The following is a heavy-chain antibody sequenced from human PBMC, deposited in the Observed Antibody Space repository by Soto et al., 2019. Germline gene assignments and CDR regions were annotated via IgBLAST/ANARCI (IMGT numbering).Heavy chain of an antibody. CDR1: GVTIKSYA. J-gene: IGHJ6*02. D-gene: IGHD4-4*01. Sequence: HWGSIELARAASGVTIKSYAMGWVRKDQGKGLKWVSAISGSGGSTYYADSVKGRFTISRDNSKNTLYLQMNSLRAEDTAVYYCAKDLDYSPASDYYYGMDVWGQGTSVPVFS. CDR2: ISGSGGST. CDR3: AKDLDYSPASDYYYGMDV. V-gene: IGHV3-23*01.